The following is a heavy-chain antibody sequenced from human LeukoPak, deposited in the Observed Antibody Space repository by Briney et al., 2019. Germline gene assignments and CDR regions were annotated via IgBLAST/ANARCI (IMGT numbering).Heavy chain of an antibody. V-gene: IGHV3-74*01. Sequence: GGSLRLSCAASGFTFRSYWMHWVRQAPGKGLVWVSHINSDGSTTSYADSVKGRFAISRDNSKNTLYLQMNRLRAEDTAVYYCAKVPLIAAPKHFDYWGQGTLVTVSS. CDR3: AKVPLIAAPKHFDY. J-gene: IGHJ4*02. D-gene: IGHD6-13*01. CDR1: GFTFRSYW. CDR2: INSDGSTT.